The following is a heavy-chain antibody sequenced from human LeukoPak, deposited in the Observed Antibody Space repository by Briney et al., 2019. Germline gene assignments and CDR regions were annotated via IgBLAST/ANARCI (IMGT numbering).Heavy chain of an antibody. CDR1: GYSFTSNW. CDR2: IDPSDSYT. V-gene: IGHV5-10-1*04. Sequence: GESLRISCKGSGYSFTSNWISWVRQMPGKGLEWMGRIDPSDSYTDYSPSFQGQVTISADKSISTAYLQWSSLKASDTAMYYCARRSSIETRLFDYWGQGTLVTVSS. J-gene: IGHJ4*02. D-gene: IGHD6-6*01. CDR3: ARRSSIETRLFDY.